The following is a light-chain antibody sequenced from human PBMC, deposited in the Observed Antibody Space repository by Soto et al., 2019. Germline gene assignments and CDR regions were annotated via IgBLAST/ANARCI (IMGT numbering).Light chain of an antibody. Sequence: EIVLTQSPGTLSLSPGERATLSCRASQSVSSSYLAWYQQKPGQAPRLLIYGASSRATGIPDRFSGSGSGTDFTLTISSLESEDFAVYYCQQRSNWPGFTFGPGTKVD. CDR1: QSVSSSY. CDR2: GAS. V-gene: IGKV3D-20*02. CDR3: QQRSNWPGFT. J-gene: IGKJ3*01.